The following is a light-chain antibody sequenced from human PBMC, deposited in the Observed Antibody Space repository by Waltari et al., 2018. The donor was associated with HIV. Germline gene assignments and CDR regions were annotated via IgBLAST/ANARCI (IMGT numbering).Light chain of an antibody. CDR2: GAS. CDR1: QSVSSK. CDR3: QQYNNWPPWT. V-gene: IGKV3-15*01. J-gene: IGKJ1*01. Sequence: EIVMTQSPATLSVFPGERPTLSCRASQSVSSKLAWYQQKPGQAPRLLIYGASTRATGIPARFTGNGSGTEFTLTISSLQSEDFAVYYCQQYNNWPPWTFGQGTKVEIK.